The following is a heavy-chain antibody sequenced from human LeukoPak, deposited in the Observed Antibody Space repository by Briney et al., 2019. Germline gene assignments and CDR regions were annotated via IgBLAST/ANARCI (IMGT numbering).Heavy chain of an antibody. Sequence: GGSLRLSCATSGFTFSNCWMSWVRQTPGKGLEWVANIKQDGSEKHYVDSVKGRFTISRANAKSSLYLQLNSLRAEDTAVYYCARNTDRDAYMANWGQGTLVTVSS. D-gene: IGHD5-24*01. CDR1: GFTFSNCW. CDR2: IKQDGSEK. CDR3: ARNTDRDAYMAN. V-gene: IGHV3-7*01. J-gene: IGHJ4*02.